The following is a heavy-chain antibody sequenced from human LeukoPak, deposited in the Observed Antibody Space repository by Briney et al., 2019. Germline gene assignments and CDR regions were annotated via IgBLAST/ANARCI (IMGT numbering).Heavy chain of an antibody. CDR2: IYYSGST. D-gene: IGHD1-20*01. CDR1: GGSISSYY. J-gene: IGHJ5*02. V-gene: IGHV4-59*01. CDR3: ARGVITGTTFDP. Sequence: SETLSLTCTVSGGSISSYYWSWIRQPPGKGLEWIGYIYYSGSTNYNPSLKSRVTISVDTSKNQFSLKLSSVTAADTAVYYCARGVITGTTFDPWGQGTLVTVSS.